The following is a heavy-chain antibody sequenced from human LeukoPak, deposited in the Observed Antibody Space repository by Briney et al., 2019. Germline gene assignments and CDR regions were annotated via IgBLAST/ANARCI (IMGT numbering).Heavy chain of an antibody. CDR1: GGSVSSGSYY. D-gene: IGHD3-3*01. Sequence: SETLSLTCTVSGGSVSSGSYYWSWIRQPPGKGLEWIGYIYYSGSTNYNPSLKSRVTISVDTSKNQFSLKLSSVTAADTAVYYCARVSILEWLLYGGFDYWGQGTLVTVSS. CDR3: ARVSILEWLLYGGFDY. V-gene: IGHV4-61*01. CDR2: IYYSGST. J-gene: IGHJ4*02.